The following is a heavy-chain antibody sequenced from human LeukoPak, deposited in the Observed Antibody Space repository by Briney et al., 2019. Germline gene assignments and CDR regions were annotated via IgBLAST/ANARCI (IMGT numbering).Heavy chain of an antibody. CDR1: GFTFSGYW. CDR2: INEDGSEK. J-gene: IGHJ4*02. CDR3: AKGPLGDYVWLTFDY. V-gene: IGHV3-7*01. D-gene: IGHD4-17*01. Sequence: PGGSLRLSCAASGFTFSGYWMSWVRQAPGKGLEWVANINEDGSEKYYVDSVKGRFTISRDNSKNTLYLQMNSLRAEDTAVYYCAKGPLGDYVWLTFDYWGQGTLVTVSS.